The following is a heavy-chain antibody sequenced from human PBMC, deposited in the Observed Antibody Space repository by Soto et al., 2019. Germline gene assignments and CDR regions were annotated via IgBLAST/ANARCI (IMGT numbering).Heavy chain of an antibody. D-gene: IGHD2-2*01. CDR1: RGTFGSYA. Sequence: SVKVSWKASRGTFGSYAISWVRQAPEQGLEWMGGIIPIFGTANYAQKFQGRVTITADESTSTAYMELSSLRSEDTAVYYCARDIVVVPAAKNWFDPWGQGTLVTVSS. V-gene: IGHV1-69*13. CDR2: IIPIFGTA. CDR3: ARDIVVVPAAKNWFDP. J-gene: IGHJ5*02.